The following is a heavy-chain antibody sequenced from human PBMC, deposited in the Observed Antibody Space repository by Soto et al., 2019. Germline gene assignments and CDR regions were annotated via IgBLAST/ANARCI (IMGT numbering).Heavy chain of an antibody. D-gene: IGHD1-20*01. V-gene: IGHV1-2*02. J-gene: IGHJ2*01. CDR1: GYTFTGYY. CDR3: ARLLTGDWYFDL. CDR2: INPNSGGT. Sequence: QVQLVQSGAEVKKPGASXKXXXXXXGYTFTGYYMHWVRQAPGQGLEWMGWINPNSGGTNYAQKFQGRVTMTRDTSISTAYMELSRLRSDDTAVYYCARLLTGDWYFDLWGRGTLVTVSS.